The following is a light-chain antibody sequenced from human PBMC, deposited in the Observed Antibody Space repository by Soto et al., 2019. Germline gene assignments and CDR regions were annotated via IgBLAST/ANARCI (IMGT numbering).Light chain of an antibody. V-gene: IGKV3-20*01. J-gene: IGKJ3*01. CDR1: QSVGSNY. Sequence: EIVLTQSPGTLSLSPGERATLYCRASQSVGSNYLAWYQQKPGQAPRVLIYGASSRATGIPDRFSGSGSGADFTLTISRRETEDFAVYYCQQYTISPFTFGPGTKVDIK. CDR2: GAS. CDR3: QQYTISPFT.